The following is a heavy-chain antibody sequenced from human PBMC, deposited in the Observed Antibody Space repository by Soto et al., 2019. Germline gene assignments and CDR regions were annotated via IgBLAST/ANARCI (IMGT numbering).Heavy chain of an antibody. V-gene: IGHV3-64*01. J-gene: IGHJ6*02. Sequence: GGSLRLSCAASGFTFSSYAMHWDRQAPGKGLEYVSAISSNGGSTYYANSVKGRFTISIDNSKNTLYLQMGSLRAEDMSVYSCARDPSRSYTGGYYSAMDVWGQGTTVTVSS. CDR1: GFTFSSYA. D-gene: IGHD6-6*01. CDR2: ISSNGGST. CDR3: ARDPSRSYTGGYYSAMDV.